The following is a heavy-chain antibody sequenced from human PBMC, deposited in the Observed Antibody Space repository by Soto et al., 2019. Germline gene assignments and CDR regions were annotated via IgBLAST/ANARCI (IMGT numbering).Heavy chain of an antibody. V-gene: IGHV3-21*01. CDR1: GFTFSSFT. CDR2: ILGSGTHT. Sequence: EVQLVESGGGLVKPGGSLRLSCAASGFTFSSFTMNWVRQAPGKGLEWVSSILGSGTHTFYTDSVKGRFTISRDNAKNSLYLQMSDMRAEDTAVYYCARDPTAGDYWGQGTLVTVSS. CDR3: ARDPTAGDY. D-gene: IGHD2-21*02. J-gene: IGHJ4*02.